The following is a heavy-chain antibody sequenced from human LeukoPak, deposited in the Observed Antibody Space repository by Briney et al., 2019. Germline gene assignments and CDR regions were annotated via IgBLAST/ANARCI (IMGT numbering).Heavy chain of an antibody. D-gene: IGHD3-3*01. J-gene: IGHJ4*02. CDR2: ISSDSSFI. CDR1: GFIFSDYY. Sequence: GGSLRPSCAASGFIFSDYYMAWIRQAPGKGLEWVSYISSDSSFIKYPDSVKGRFTISRDNAKNSVFLQMDSLRADDTAVYYCARETRSGSKTYEFWGQGTLVTVSS. V-gene: IGHV3-11*05. CDR3: ARETRSGSKTYEF.